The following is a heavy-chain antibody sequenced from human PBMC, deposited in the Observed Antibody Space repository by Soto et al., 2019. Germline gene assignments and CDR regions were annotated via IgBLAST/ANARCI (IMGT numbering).Heavy chain of an antibody. CDR2: IWYDGSNK. CDR1: GFTFSSYG. D-gene: IGHD2-21*01. V-gene: IGHV3-33*01. J-gene: IGHJ3*02. CDR3: ASVNKIDEDAFYI. Sequence: PGGSLRLSCAASGFTFSSYGMHWVRQAPGKGLEWVAVIWYDGSNKYYADSVKGRFTISRDNSKNTLYLQMNSLRAEDTAVYYCASVNKIDEDAFYICGQGTMVTVSS.